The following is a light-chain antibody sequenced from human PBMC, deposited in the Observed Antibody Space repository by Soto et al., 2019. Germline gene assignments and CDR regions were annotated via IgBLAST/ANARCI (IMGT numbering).Light chain of an antibody. J-gene: IGKJ2*01. V-gene: IGKV1-5*01. CDR2: DAS. Sequence: DIQMTQSPSTLSASVGDRVTITCRASQSSSSWWAWYQQKQGTAPKLLIYDASSLESGVPSRFSGSGSVIESTRIISSIQTYNYTTYYCQQYINFGQGIKLELQ. CDR3: QQYIN. CDR1: QSSSSW.